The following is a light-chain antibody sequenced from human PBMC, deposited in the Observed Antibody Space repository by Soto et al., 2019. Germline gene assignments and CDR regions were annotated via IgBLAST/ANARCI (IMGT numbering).Light chain of an antibody. CDR3: QQYDNWPPYT. CDR1: QSVGSN. V-gene: IGKV3-15*01. CDR2: GAS. Sequence: EIVMTQSPATLSVSPGERATLSCRASQSVGSNLAWYQRKPGQAPRLLIYGASTRATGIPARFSGSGSGTEFTLTISSLQSEDFAVYYCQQYDNWPPYTFGQGTKLEIK. J-gene: IGKJ2*01.